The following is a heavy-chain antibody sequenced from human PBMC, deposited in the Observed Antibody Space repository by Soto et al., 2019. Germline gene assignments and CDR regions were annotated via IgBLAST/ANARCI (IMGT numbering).Heavy chain of an antibody. CDR1: GFTFDSHT. CDR3: ARTYSSSWNYLDY. V-gene: IGHV3-30*04. D-gene: IGHD6-13*01. CDR2: ISFDGSLK. J-gene: IGHJ4*02. Sequence: QVQLGESGGGVVQPGRSLRLSCTASGFTFDSHTMHWVRQSPGKGLEWVALISFDGSLKYDSDSVKGRFSISRDNSKNTVFLEMNSLRPEDTAVYYCARTYSSSWNYLDYWGQGVQVIVSS.